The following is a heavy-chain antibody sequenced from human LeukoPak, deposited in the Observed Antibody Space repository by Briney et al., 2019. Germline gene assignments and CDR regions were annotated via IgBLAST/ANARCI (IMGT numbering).Heavy chain of an antibody. CDR2: ISGSGGST. D-gene: IGHD2-2*01. CDR3: ARDHCSSTSCYLSAYYFDY. J-gene: IGHJ4*02. V-gene: IGHV3-23*01. Sequence: GGSLRLSCAASGFTFSSYGMSWVRQAPGKGLEWVSAISGSGGSTYYADSVKGRFTISRDNAKNTLYLQMNSLRAEDTAVYYCARDHCSSTSCYLSAYYFDYWGQGTLVTVSS. CDR1: GFTFSSYG.